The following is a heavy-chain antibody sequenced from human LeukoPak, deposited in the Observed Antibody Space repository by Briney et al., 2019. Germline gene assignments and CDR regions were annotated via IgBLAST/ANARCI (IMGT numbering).Heavy chain of an antibody. CDR1: GHTFTSYG. D-gene: IGHD3-10*01. Sequence: ASVKVSCKASGHTFTSYGISWVRQAPGQGLEWMGWISAYNGNTKYAQRLQGRVTMTTDTSTSTGYMELRSLRSDDTAVYYCARADFGELNYWGQGTLVTVSS. CDR2: ISAYNGNT. V-gene: IGHV1-18*01. CDR3: ARADFGELNY. J-gene: IGHJ4*02.